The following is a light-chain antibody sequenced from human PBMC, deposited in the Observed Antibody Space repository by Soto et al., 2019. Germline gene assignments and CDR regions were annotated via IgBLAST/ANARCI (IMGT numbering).Light chain of an antibody. Sequence: QSVLTQPPSASGSPGQSVTISCTGTSSDFGGYDYVSWYQQHPGKAPKLMIYEVSKRPSGVPDRFSGSKSGTSASLAISGLQSEDEADYYCAAWDDRLSGYVFGTGTKVTVL. CDR1: SSDFGGYDY. CDR3: AAWDDRLSGYV. J-gene: IGLJ1*01. CDR2: EVS. V-gene: IGLV2-8*01.